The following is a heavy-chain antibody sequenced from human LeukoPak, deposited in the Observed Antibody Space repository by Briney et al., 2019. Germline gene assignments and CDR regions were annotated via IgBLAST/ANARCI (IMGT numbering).Heavy chain of an antibody. CDR2: INPNSGGT. V-gene: IGHV1-2*02. D-gene: IGHD1-1*01. J-gene: IGHJ4*02. Sequence: ASVKVSCKASGYTFTGYYMHWVRQAPGQGLEWMGWINPNSGGTNYAQKFQGRVTMTRDTSISTAYMELSRLRSDDTAVYYCASTRDDSFFYYYFDYWGQGTLVTVS. CDR1: GYTFTGYY. CDR3: ASTRDDSFFYYYFDY.